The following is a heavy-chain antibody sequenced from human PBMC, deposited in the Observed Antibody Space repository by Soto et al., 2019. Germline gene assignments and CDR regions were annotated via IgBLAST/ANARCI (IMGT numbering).Heavy chain of an antibody. J-gene: IGHJ4*02. V-gene: IGHV3-23*01. CDR1: GFTFSSYA. D-gene: IGHD6-6*01. Sequence: EVQLLESGGGLVQPGGSLRLSCVASGFTFSSYAMSWVRQAPGKGLEWVSGISASGGSTYRADSVKGRFTISRDNSKNTLYLQMDSLRAEDTAVYYCAQGAGGYSSSSSDYWGQGTLVTVSS. CDR2: ISASGGST. CDR3: AQGAGGYSSSSSDY.